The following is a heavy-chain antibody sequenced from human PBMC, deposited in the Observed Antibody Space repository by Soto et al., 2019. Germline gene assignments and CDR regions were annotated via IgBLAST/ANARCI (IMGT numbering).Heavy chain of an antibody. CDR2: IYSDGST. D-gene: IGHD3-22*01. CDR3: ARDPYYDSSGYLASNGMDV. CDR1: GFTVSSNY. Sequence: EVQLVESGGGLVQPGGSLRLSCAASGFTVSSNYMSWVRQAPGKGLEWVSVIYSDGSTYYADSVKGRFTISRHNSKNTLYLQMNGLRAEDTAVYDCARDPYYDSSGYLASNGMDVWGQGTTVTVSS. J-gene: IGHJ6*02. V-gene: IGHV3-53*04.